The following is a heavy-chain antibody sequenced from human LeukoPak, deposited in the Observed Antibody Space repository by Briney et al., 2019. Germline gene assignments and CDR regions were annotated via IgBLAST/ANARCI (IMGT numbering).Heavy chain of an antibody. Sequence: PGGSLRLSCAASGFIFRSYGMSWVRQAPGKGLEWVSALSGNGGVTYYADSVKGWFAISRDNSKNTLYLQMNALRAEDTAVYYCAKDLAWGLDYWGQGALVTVSS. CDR3: AKDLAWGLDY. CDR1: GFIFRSYG. J-gene: IGHJ4*02. D-gene: IGHD3/OR15-3a*01. CDR2: LSGNGGVT. V-gene: IGHV3-23*01.